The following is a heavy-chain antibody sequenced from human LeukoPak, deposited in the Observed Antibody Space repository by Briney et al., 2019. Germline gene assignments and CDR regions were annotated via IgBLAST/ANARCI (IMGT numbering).Heavy chain of an antibody. CDR3: AKDRWVGELPDY. CDR1: GFTFSSYA. Sequence: GGCLRLSCAASGFTFSSYAMSWVRQAPGKGLEWVSAISGSGGSTYYADSVKGRFTISRDNSKNTLYLQMNSLRAEDTAVYYCAKDRWVGELPDYWGQGTLVTVSS. CDR2: ISGSGGST. J-gene: IGHJ4*02. V-gene: IGHV3-23*01. D-gene: IGHD1-26*01.